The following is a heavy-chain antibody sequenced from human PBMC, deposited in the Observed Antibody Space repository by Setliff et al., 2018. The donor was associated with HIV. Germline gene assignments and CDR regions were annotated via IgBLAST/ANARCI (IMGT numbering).Heavy chain of an antibody. CDR2: FYHSANT. D-gene: IGHD2-21*01. V-gene: IGHV4-4*02. Sequence: PSETLSLTCTVSGGSISSSNWWSWVRQLPGKGLEWIGEFYHSANTNYNPSLKSRVTILVDTSKNQFSLKVTSVTAADTAVYYCARGRVDIVVTDYLDVWGKGTTVTVSS. CDR3: ARGRVDIVVTDYLDV. J-gene: IGHJ6*03. CDR1: GGSISSSNW.